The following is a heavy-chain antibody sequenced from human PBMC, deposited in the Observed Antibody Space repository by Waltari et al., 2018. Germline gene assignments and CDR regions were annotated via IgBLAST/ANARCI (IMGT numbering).Heavy chain of an antibody. CDR2: IIPIFGTA. D-gene: IGHD6-13*01. CDR1: GYTFTSYA. V-gene: IGHV1-69*05. Sequence: QVQLVQSGAEVKKPGASVKVSCKASGYTFTSYAMHWVRQAPGQGLEWMGGIIPIFGTANYAQKFQGRVTITTDESTSTAYMELSSLRSEDTAVYYCAREGIAAAGQYYYYGMDVWGQGTTVTVSS. J-gene: IGHJ6*02. CDR3: AREGIAAAGQYYYYGMDV.